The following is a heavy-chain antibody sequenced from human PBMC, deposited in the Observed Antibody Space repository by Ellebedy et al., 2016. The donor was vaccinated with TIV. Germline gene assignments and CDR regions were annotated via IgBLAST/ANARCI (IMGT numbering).Heavy chain of an antibody. V-gene: IGHV4-59*08. CDR3: ARQVEYSSGWFYYYGMDV. CDR1: GGSMTSHY. CDR2: VYYNGNT. J-gene: IGHJ6*02. D-gene: IGHD6-19*01. Sequence: MPSETLSLTCTVSGGSMTSHYWSWIRQPPGKGLEWIGYVYYNGNTNYNPSLKSRLPLAIDTSKNQFSLKLNSVTAADTAVYYCARQVEYSSGWFYYYGMDVWGQGTTVTVSS.